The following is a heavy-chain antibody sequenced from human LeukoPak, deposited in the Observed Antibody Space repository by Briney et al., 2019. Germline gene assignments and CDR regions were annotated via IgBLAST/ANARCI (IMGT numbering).Heavy chain of an antibody. D-gene: IGHD4-17*01. CDR1: DYTFTNDG. CDR3: ARGTGTRIEYFQH. Sequence: ASVKVSCKASDYTFTNDGISWVRQAPGQGLEWMGWISTYNGNREYARKFQGRVTMTTDTSTSTAYMELRSLRSDDTAVYYCARGTGTRIEYFQHWGQGTLVTVSS. J-gene: IGHJ1*01. CDR2: ISTYNGNR. V-gene: IGHV1-18*01.